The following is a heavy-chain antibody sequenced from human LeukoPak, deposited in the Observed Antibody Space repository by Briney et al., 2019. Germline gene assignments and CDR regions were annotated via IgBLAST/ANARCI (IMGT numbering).Heavy chain of an antibody. CDR1: GFTVSSNY. Sequence: GGSLRLSCAASGFTVSSNYMSWVRQAPGKGLEYVALTSYDGNNEYYADSVEGRFTISRDNSKNTVYLQMNGLRVEDTAVYYCAKGFYDSGPWGQGTLVTVSS. J-gene: IGHJ5*02. CDR2: TSYDGNNE. V-gene: IGHV3-30*18. D-gene: IGHD3-22*01. CDR3: AKGFYDSGP.